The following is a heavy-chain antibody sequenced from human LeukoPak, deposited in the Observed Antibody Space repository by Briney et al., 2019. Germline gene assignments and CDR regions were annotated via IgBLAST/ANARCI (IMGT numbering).Heavy chain of an antibody. Sequence: SGGSLRLSCAASGFTFSDYYMSCVRQAPGKGLEWVSYISDSSTYSKYADSVKGRFTISRDNAKNSLYLQMNSLRAEDTAVYYCARSYSSYSFDYWGQGTLVTVSS. D-gene: IGHD6-6*01. CDR3: ARSYSSYSFDY. V-gene: IGHV3-11*03. J-gene: IGHJ4*02. CDR1: GFTFSDYY. CDR2: ISDSSTYS.